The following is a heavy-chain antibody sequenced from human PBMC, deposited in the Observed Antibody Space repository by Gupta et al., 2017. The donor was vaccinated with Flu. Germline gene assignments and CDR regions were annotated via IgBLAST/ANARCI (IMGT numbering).Heavy chain of an antibody. V-gene: IGHV3-74*03. J-gene: IGHJ6*03. D-gene: IGHD3-10*01. Sequence: EVPLVESGGGLAHPGAYVRVSCADYTFRISDYWMQLVRQAPGQGPLWLSRLNSDGSLSTYADSVRGRFTISRDNTKSTLYLQMNSLRAEDTAMYYCARGDGSGVMDVWGKGTTVTVSS. CDR2: LNSDGSLS. CDR1: TFRISDYW. CDR3: ARGDGSGVMDV.